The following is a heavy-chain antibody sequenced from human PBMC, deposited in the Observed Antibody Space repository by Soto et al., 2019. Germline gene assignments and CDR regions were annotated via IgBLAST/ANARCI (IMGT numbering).Heavy chain of an antibody. J-gene: IGHJ3*02. D-gene: IGHD1-26*01. CDR2: INSDGSST. CDR3: ARDGYSGSYLGVFDI. CDR1: GFTFSSYW. Sequence: GGSLRLSCAACGFTFSSYWMHWVRQAPGKGLVWVSRINSDGSSTSYADSVKGRFTISRDNAKNTLYLQMNSLRGEDTAVYYCARDGYSGSYLGVFDIWGQGTMVTVS. V-gene: IGHV3-74*01.